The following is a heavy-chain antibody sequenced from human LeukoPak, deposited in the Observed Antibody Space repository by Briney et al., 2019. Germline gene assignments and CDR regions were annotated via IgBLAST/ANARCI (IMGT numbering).Heavy chain of an antibody. CDR3: AKDSGAGSGPTYYYYYYGMDV. CDR1: GFIFSNYG. CDR2: IWYDGSNK. D-gene: IGHD2-15*01. Sequence: PGGSLRLSCAASGFIFSNYGMHWVRQAPGKGLEWEAVIWYDGSNKYYADSVKGRFTISRDNSKNMLYLEMNSLRAEDTAVYYCAKDSGAGSGPTYYYYYYGMDVWGQGTTVTVSS. J-gene: IGHJ6*02. V-gene: IGHV3-33*06.